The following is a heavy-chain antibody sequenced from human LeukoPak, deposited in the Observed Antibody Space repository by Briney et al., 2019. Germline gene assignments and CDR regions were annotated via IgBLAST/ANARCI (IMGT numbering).Heavy chain of an antibody. CDR3: ARDGVYCSSTSCSHY. Sequence: SETLSLTCTVSGGSISSSSYYWGWIRQPPGKGLEWIGSIYYSGSTYHNPSLKSRVTISVDTSKNQFSLKLSSVTAADTAVYYCARDGVYCSSTSCSHYWGQGTLVTVSS. D-gene: IGHD2-2*01. J-gene: IGHJ4*02. CDR1: GGSISSSSYY. V-gene: IGHV4-39*07. CDR2: IYYSGST.